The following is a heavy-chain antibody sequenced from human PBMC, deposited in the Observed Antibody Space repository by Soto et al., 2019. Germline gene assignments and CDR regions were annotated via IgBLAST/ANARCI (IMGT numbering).Heavy chain of an antibody. J-gene: IGHJ4*02. Sequence: PGGSLRLSCAASGFTFSSYGMHWVRQAPGKGLEWVAVISYDGSNKYYADSVKGRFTISRDNSKNTLYLQMNSLRAEDTAVYYCAKEAAAAVDYWGQGTLVTVSS. CDR3: AKEAAAAVDY. V-gene: IGHV3-30*18. CDR2: ISYDGSNK. D-gene: IGHD6-13*01. CDR1: GFTFSSYG.